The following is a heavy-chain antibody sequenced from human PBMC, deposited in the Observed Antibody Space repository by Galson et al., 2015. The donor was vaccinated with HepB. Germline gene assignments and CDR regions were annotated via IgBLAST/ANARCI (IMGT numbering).Heavy chain of an antibody. CDR3: ARSWTVTGNWFDP. V-gene: IGHV1-3*01. D-gene: IGHD6-19*01. CDR1: GYAFRTYG. J-gene: IGHJ5*02. Sequence: SVKVSCKAPGYAFRTYGFHWVRQAPGQSLEWMGWINAGNGKTEYSQNFWGRVTITRDTSANIIYMEVCGLRSEDTAIYYCARSWTVTGNWFDPWGQGTLVTVSS. CDR2: INAGNGKT.